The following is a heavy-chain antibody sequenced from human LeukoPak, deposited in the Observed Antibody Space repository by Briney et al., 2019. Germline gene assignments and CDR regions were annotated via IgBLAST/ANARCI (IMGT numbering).Heavy chain of an antibody. Sequence: ASVKVSCKASGYTFTGYYMHWVRQAPGQGLEWMGWINPNSGGTNYAQKFQGRVTMTRDTSISTAYMELSRLRSDDTAVYYCAQDNGYSYGYWFDPWGQGTLVTVSS. V-gene: IGHV1-2*02. J-gene: IGHJ5*02. CDR2: INPNSGGT. CDR3: AQDNGYSYGYWFDP. D-gene: IGHD5-18*01. CDR1: GYTFTGYY.